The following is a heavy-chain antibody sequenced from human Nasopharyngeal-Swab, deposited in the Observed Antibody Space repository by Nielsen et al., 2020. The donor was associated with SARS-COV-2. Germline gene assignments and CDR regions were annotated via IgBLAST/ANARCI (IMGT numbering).Heavy chain of an antibody. J-gene: IGHJ4*02. V-gene: IGHV1-46*01. CDR3: ARLDVVPAAMIAAAGVDY. Sequence: ASVKVSCKASGYTFTSYYMHWVRQASGQGLEWMGIINPSGGSTSYAQKFQGRVTMTRDTSTSTVYMELSSLRSEDTAVYYCARLDVVPAAMIAAAGVDYWGQGTLVTVSS. CDR1: GYTFTSYY. D-gene: IGHD2-2*01. CDR2: INPSGGST.